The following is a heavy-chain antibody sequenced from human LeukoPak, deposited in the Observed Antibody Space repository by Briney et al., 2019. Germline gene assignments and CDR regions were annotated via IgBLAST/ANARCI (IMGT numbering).Heavy chain of an antibody. Sequence: SETLSLTCTVSGGSISSYYWSWIRQPPGKGLEWIGYIYYSGSTNYNPSLKSRVTISVDTSKNQFSLKLSSVTAADTAVYYRARVGPDSGYDPYYFDYWGQGTLVTVSS. D-gene: IGHD5-12*01. J-gene: IGHJ4*02. CDR3: ARVGPDSGYDPYYFDY. V-gene: IGHV4-59*01. CDR1: GGSISSYY. CDR2: IYYSGST.